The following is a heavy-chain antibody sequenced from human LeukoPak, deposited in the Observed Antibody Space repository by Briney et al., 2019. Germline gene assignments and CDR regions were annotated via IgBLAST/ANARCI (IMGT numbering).Heavy chain of an antibody. CDR1: GFAFSSYW. Sequence: GGSLRPSCTASGFAFSSYWMSWVRQAPGKGLEWVANIKQDGSEKYYVDSVKGRFTVSRDNAKNSLYLQMNSLRDEDTAVYYCAKDGDNDSIPPFDYWGQGNLVTVSS. V-gene: IGHV3-7*03. D-gene: IGHD7-27*01. CDR3: AKDGDNDSIPPFDY. J-gene: IGHJ4*02. CDR2: IKQDGSEK.